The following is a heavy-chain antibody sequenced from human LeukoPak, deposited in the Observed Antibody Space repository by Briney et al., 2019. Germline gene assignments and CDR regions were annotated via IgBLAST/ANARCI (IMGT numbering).Heavy chain of an antibody. CDR1: GFTFASYA. CDR2: ISSTGGST. Sequence: GGSLRLSCAASGFTFASYAVSWVRQAPGKGLEWVSTISSTGGSTYYADSVKGRFTISRDNSKNTLSLQMNSLRVEDTALYYCAKSGLVTANRSYCDFWGQGTLVTVSS. D-gene: IGHD2-21*02. J-gene: IGHJ4*02. V-gene: IGHV3-23*01. CDR3: AKSGLVTANRSYCDF.